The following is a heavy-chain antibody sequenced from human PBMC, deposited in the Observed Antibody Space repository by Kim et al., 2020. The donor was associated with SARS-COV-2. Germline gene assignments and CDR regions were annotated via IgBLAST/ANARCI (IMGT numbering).Heavy chain of an antibody. Sequence: SETLSLTCTVSGGSFRISGNYWGWIRQPPGKGLEWIGNMYHTGNTYYNPSLESRVTISVDTSKNQFSLDLTSVTAADTALYYCAILRRDFNVLPGDWG. CDR3: AILRRDFNVLPGD. CDR2: MYHTGNT. D-gene: IGHD3-9*01. J-gene: IGHJ1*01. CDR1: GGSFRISGNY. V-gene: IGHV4-39*01.